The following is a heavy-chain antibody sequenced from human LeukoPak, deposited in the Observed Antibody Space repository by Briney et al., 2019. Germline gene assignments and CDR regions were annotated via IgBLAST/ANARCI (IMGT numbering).Heavy chain of an antibody. V-gene: IGHV4-31*03. CDR1: ADSLSSGGHY. D-gene: IGHD3-10*01. J-gene: IGHJ4*02. CDR2: IHHSGRS. CDR3: ARGGNRFGGFYFDY. Sequence: SETPSLTCTVSADSLSSGGHYWAWIRQFPGKGLESIGFIHHSGRSRHNPSLKDRVAISVDTSRKQFALKLSSVTAADTAMYYCARGGNRFGGFYFDYWGQGIQVIVSS.